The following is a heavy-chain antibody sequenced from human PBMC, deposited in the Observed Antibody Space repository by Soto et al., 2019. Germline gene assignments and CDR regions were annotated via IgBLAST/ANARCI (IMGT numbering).Heavy chain of an antibody. CDR3: ARDYCSGGSCYSSNWFDP. CDR2: TYYRSKWYN. Sequence: PSQTLSLTCAISGDSACSNSGAWNWIRQSPSRGLEWLGRTYYRSKWYNDYAVSVKSRITINPDTSKNQFSLQLNSVTPEDTAVYYCARDYCSGGSCYSSNWFDPWGQGTLVTVSS. D-gene: IGHD2-15*01. V-gene: IGHV6-1*01. CDR1: GDSACSNSGA. J-gene: IGHJ5*02.